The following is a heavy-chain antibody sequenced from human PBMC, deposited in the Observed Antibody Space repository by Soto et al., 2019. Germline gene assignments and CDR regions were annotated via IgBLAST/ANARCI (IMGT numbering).Heavy chain of an antibody. J-gene: IGHJ1*01. V-gene: IGHV3-33*01. Sequence: QVQLVESGGGVVQPGKSLRLSCAASGFSFSESGMEWVRQAPGKGLEWVAAIWYDGSETYYGDSVKGRFTISRDNSKNKLYLQMSGLRAEDTAVYYCATFLAVAGTNHWGQGTLVTVSS. CDR1: GFSFSESG. D-gene: IGHD6-19*01. CDR3: ATFLAVAGTNH. CDR2: IWYDGSET.